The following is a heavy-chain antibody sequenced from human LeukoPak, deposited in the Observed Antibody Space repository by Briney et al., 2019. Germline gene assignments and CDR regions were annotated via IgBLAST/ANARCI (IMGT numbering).Heavy chain of an antibody. Sequence: SETPSLTCAVYGGSFSGYYWSWIRQPPGKGLEWIGEINHSGSTNYNPSLKSRVTISVDTSKNQFSLKLSSVTAADTAVYYCARGGIVTMVRGVIMPFDPWGQGTLVTVSS. CDR3: ARGGIVTMVRGVIMPFDP. D-gene: IGHD3-10*01. J-gene: IGHJ5*02. V-gene: IGHV4-34*01. CDR1: GGSFSGYY. CDR2: INHSGST.